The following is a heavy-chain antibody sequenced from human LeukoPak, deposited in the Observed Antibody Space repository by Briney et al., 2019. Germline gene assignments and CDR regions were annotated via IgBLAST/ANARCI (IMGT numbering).Heavy chain of an antibody. Sequence: GGSLRLSCAASGFTFSSYAMSWVRQAPGKGLEWVSTIYGSGDDTYYADSVKGRFTISRDSSKNPLYLQMSSLRADDTAVYYCAKRGIAEAASFDYWGQGTLVTVSS. CDR2: IYGSGDDT. CDR1: GFTFSSYA. V-gene: IGHV3-23*01. CDR3: AKRGIAEAASFDY. D-gene: IGHD6-13*01. J-gene: IGHJ4*02.